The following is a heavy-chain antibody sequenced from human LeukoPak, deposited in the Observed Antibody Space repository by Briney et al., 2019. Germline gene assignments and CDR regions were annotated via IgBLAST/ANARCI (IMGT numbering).Heavy chain of an antibody. D-gene: IGHD2-2*02. J-gene: IGHJ5*02. CDR3: ARDPCSSTSCYIAFDP. CDR2: IYTSGST. Sequence: PSETLSLTCTVSGGTISSGSYYWSWIRQPAGKRLEWIGRIYTSGSTNYNPSLKRRVSISVHTSKNQLSLKLSSVTAADTAVYYCARDPCSSTSCYIAFDPWGQGTLVTVSS. V-gene: IGHV4-61*02. CDR1: GGTISSGSYY.